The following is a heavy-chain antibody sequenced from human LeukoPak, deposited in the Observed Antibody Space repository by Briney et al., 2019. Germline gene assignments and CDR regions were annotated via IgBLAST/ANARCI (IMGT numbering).Heavy chain of an antibody. CDR2: ISAYNGNT. CDR1: GYTFTSYG. J-gene: IGHJ6*02. V-gene: IGHV1-18*01. CDR3: ARDGSGSYYYYHYGMDL. Sequence: ASVKVSCKVSGYTFTSYGISWVRQAPGQGLEWMAWISAYNGNTNYAQKLQGRVTMTTDTSTSTAYMELRSLRSDDTAVYYCARDGSGSYYYYHYGMDLWGQGTTVTVSS. D-gene: IGHD3-10*01.